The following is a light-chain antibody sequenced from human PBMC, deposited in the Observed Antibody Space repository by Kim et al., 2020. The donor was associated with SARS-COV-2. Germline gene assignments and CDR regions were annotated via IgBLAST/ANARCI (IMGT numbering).Light chain of an antibody. CDR3: CSYAGSYTLV. J-gene: IGLJ2*01. Sequence: SALTQPRSVSGSPGQSVTISCTGTSSDVGGYNYVSWYQHHPGKAPKLMTYDVSKRPSGVPDRFSGSKSGNTASLTVSGLQAEDEADYYCCSYAGSYTLVFGGGTQLTVL. CDR2: DVS. V-gene: IGLV2-11*01. CDR1: SSDVGGYNY.